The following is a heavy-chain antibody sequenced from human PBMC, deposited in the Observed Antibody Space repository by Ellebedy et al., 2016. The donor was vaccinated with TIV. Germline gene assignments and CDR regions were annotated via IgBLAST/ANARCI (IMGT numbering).Heavy chain of an antibody. J-gene: IGHJ6*02. CDR2: IKSKTDGGTT. D-gene: IGHD6-19*01. CDR3: TTDYSSGCWTTYYYDGMDV. Sequence: GESLKISCAASGFTFSNACMSWVRQAPGTGLEWVGLIKSKTDGGTTDYAAPVKGRFTISRDDSKNTLYLQMNSLKTEDTAVYYCTTDYSSGCWTTYYYDGMDVWGQGTTVTVSS. V-gene: IGHV3-15*01. CDR1: GFTFSNAC.